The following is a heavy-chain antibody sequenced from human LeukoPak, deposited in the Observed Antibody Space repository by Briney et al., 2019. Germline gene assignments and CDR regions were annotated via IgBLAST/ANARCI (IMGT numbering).Heavy chain of an antibody. CDR3: ARGVAVAAYDY. CDR2: INAGNGNT. J-gene: IGHJ4*02. Sequence: ASVKVSCKASGYTFTSHVMYWVRQAPGQRLEWMGWINAGNGNTKYSQKFQGRVTITRDTSASTAYMELSSLRSEDMAVYYCARGVAVAAYDYWGQGTLVTVSS. CDR1: GYTFTSHV. D-gene: IGHD6-19*01. V-gene: IGHV1-3*03.